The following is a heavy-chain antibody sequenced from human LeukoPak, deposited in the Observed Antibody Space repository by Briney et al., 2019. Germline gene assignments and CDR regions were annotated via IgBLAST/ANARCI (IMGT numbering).Heavy chain of an antibody. CDR1: GFTFSNHG. D-gene: IGHD3-16*01. V-gene: IGHV3-23*01. CDR2: ISPSGDIT. CDR3: AKDDAWLRFGE. J-gene: IGHJ4*02. Sequence: GGSLRLSCAASGFTFSNHGMNWVRQAPGKGLELVSGISPSGDITYYVDSVKGRFTIPRDNSKNTVYLEVSSLTAEDTAVYYCAKDDAWLRFGEWSQGTLVTVSS.